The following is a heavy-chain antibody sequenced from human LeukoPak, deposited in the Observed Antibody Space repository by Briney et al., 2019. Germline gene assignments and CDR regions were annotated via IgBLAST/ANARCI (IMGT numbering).Heavy chain of an antibody. V-gene: IGHV3-74*01. Sequence: GGSLRLSCAASGFTVSNNYMTWVRQAPGKGLVWVSRINTDGSSTTYADSVKGRFTISRDNTKNTLYLQMNSLRAEDTAVYYCARPRAYDTRDFDYWGQGTLVTVSS. J-gene: IGHJ4*02. D-gene: IGHD3-22*01. CDR2: INTDGSST. CDR1: GFTVSNNY. CDR3: ARPRAYDTRDFDY.